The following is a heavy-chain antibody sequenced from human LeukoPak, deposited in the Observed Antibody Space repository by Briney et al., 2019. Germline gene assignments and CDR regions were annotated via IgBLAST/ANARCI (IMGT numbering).Heavy chain of an antibody. CDR1: GGSISSYY. CDR2: INHSGST. D-gene: IGHD3-16*02. CDR3: ASTPLGELSPNWFDP. J-gene: IGHJ5*02. Sequence: PSETLSLTCTVSGGSISSYYWSWIRQPPGKGLEWIGEINHSGSTNYNPSLKSQVTISVDTSKDQFSLKLSSVTAADTAVYYCASTPLGELSPNWFDPWGQGTLVTVSS. V-gene: IGHV4-34*01.